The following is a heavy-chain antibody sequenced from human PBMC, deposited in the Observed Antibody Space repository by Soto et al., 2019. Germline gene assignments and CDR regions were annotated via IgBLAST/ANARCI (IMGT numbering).Heavy chain of an antibody. CDR2: IDYSGST. V-gene: IGHV4-39*01. CDR1: GGSVSSRTYY. CDR3: ASVPYYDFWSGSRSPSYYYDGIDV. D-gene: IGHD3-3*01. J-gene: IGHJ6*02. Sequence: SETLSLTCTVSGGSVSSRTYYWAWIRQSPGKGLEWIGNIDYSGSTYDNPSLKSRVIMSVDTSRDQFSLKLSSVTAADTAVYYCASVPYYDFWSGSRSPSYYYDGIDVWGQGTTVTVSS.